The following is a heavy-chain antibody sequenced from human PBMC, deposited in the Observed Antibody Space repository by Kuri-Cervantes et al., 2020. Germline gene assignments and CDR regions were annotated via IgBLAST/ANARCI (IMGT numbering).Heavy chain of an antibody. CDR3: ARAADDDYGDGALGDI. J-gene: IGHJ3*02. Sequence: GESLKISCAASAFTFDDYAMHWVRQAPGKGLEWVAVISYDGSNKYYADSVKGRFTISRDNSKNTLYLQMNSLRAEDTAVYYCARAADDDYGDGALGDIWGQGTMVTV. V-gene: IGHV3-30-3*01. CDR1: AFTFDDYA. D-gene: IGHD4-17*01. CDR2: ISYDGSNK.